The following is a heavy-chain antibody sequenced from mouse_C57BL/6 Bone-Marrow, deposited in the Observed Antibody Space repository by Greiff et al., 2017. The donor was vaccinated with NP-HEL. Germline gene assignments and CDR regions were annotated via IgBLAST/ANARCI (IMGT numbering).Heavy chain of an antibody. D-gene: IGHD2-10*02. CDR3: ARDGKPLGNAMDY. CDR1: GFTFSDYY. J-gene: IGHJ4*01. CDR2: INYDGSST. V-gene: IGHV5-16*01. Sequence: EVQLVESEGGLVQPGSSMKLSCTASGFTFSDYYMAWVRQVPEKGLEWVANINYDGSSTYYLDSLKSRFIISRDNAKNILYLQMSSLKSEDTATYYCARDGKPLGNAMDYWGQGTSVTVSS.